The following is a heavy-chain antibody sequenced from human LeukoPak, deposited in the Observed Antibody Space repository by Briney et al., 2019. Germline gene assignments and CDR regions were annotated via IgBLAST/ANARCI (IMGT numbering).Heavy chain of an antibody. CDR2: IYSGGST. J-gene: IGHJ4*02. V-gene: IGHV3-53*01. CDR1: GFTVSSNY. D-gene: IGHD3-10*01. CDR3: ARLWFGDPYYFDY. Sequence: PGGSLRLSCAASGFTVSSNYMSWVRQAPGKGLEWVSVIYSGGSTYYADSVKGRFTISRDNSKNTLYLQMNSLRAEDTAVYYCARLWFGDPYYFDYWGQGTLVTVSS.